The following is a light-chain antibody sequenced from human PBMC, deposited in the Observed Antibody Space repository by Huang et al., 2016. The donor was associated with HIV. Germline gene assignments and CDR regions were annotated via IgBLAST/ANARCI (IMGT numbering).Light chain of an antibody. CDR1: QTVSKY. CDR3: QQRDNWPPMYT. J-gene: IGKJ2*01. Sequence: EIVLTQSPDTLSLSPGESATLSCRASQTVSKYLAWYQHKPGQYPRLLIYDASKRAAGIPARFRGSGSWTDFTLSISSLEPEDFAVYYCQQRDNWPPMYTFGQGTKLEIK. V-gene: IGKV3-11*01. CDR2: DAS.